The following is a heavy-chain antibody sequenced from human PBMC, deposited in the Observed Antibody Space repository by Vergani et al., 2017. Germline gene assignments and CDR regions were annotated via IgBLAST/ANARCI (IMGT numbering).Heavy chain of an antibody. J-gene: IGHJ3*02. CDR2: ITPFNGNT. Sequence: QMQLVQSGAEVKKTGSSVKVSCKASGYTFTYRYLHWVRQAPGQALEWMGWITPFNGNTNYAQKFQGRVTMTRNTSISTAYMELSSLRSEDTAVYYCARGGYCSSTSCYQYAFDIWGQGTMVTVSS. CDR3: ARGGYCSSTSCYQYAFDI. D-gene: IGHD2-2*01. V-gene: IGHV1-45*02. CDR1: GYTFTYRY.